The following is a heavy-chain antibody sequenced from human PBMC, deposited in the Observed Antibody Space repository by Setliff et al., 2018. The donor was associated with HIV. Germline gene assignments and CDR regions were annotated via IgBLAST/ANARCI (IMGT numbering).Heavy chain of an antibody. CDR3: AKSSPSIGYISDH. D-gene: IGHD5-12*01. Sequence: SETLSLTCAVYGGSFSSYYWSWIRQPPGKGLEWIGYISPTGNTNYNPSLKSRVTISTDTSKNQFSLNVRSVTAADTAVYFCAKSSPSIGYISDHWGQGTLVTVS. CDR2: ISPTGNT. J-gene: IGHJ4*02. CDR1: GGSFSSYY. V-gene: IGHV4-59*03.